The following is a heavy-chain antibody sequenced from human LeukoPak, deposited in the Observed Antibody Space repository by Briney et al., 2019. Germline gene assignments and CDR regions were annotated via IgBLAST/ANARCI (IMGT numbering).Heavy chain of an antibody. D-gene: IGHD2-2*01. CDR1: GGSISSSSYY. CDR3: AREPMPDY. V-gene: IGHV4-61*05. CDR2: IYYSGST. J-gene: IGHJ4*02. Sequence: SETLSLTCTVSGGSISSSSYYWGWIRQPPGKGLEWIGYIYYSGSTNYNPSLKSRVTISVDTTKNQFSLKPSSVTAADTAVYYCAREPMPDYWGQGTLVTVSS.